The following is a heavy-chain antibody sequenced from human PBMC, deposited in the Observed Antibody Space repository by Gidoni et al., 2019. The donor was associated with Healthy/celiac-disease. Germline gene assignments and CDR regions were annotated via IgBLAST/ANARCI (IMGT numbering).Heavy chain of an antibody. Sequence: EVQLVESGGGLVKPGGSLRLSCAASGFTFSSYSMNWVRQAPGKGLEWVSSISSSSSYIYYADSVKGRFTISRDNAKNSLYLQMNSLRAEDTAVYYCASIYGDYTEYFDYWGQGTLVTVSS. J-gene: IGHJ4*02. CDR1: GFTFSSYS. CDR3: ASIYGDYTEYFDY. V-gene: IGHV3-21*01. D-gene: IGHD4-17*01. CDR2: ISSSSSYI.